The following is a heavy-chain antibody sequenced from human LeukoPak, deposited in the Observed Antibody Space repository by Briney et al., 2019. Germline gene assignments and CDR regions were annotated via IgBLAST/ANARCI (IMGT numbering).Heavy chain of an antibody. CDR3: AREVMDNLRFDY. V-gene: IGHV1-46*01. Sequence: ASVKVSCKASGYTFTSYYTLCVPQAPGQGLECMGIINPSGGDTRYAQKFQRRLTMTRDTSTNTVYMELTSLRSEDTAVYYCAREVMDNLRFDYWGQGTLVTVSS. J-gene: IGHJ4*02. D-gene: IGHD1-14*01. CDR2: INPSGGDT. CDR1: GYTFTSYY.